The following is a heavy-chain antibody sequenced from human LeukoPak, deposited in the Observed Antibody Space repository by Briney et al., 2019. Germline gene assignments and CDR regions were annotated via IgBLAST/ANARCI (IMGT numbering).Heavy chain of an antibody. D-gene: IGHD3-10*02. J-gene: IGHJ3*02. CDR2: ISGSGSST. V-gene: IGHV3-23*01. Sequence: PGGSLRLSCAASGFTFSSYAMSWVRQAPGKGLEWVSAISGSGSSTYYADSVKGRFTISRDNSKNTLYLQMNSLRAEDTAVYYCARAMLSRDAFDIWGQGTMVTVSS. CDR1: GFTFSSYA. CDR3: ARAMLSRDAFDI.